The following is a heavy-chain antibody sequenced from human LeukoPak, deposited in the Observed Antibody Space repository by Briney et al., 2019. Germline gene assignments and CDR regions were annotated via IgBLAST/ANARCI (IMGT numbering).Heavy chain of an antibody. V-gene: IGHV3-21*01. CDR1: GFTFSSYS. Sequence: GGSLRLSCAASGFTFSSYSINWVRQAPGKGLEWVSSISSSSSYIYYADSVKGRFTISREHAKNSLYLQMNSLRAEDTAVYYCARSPVDCSSTSCYGEGDFDYWGQGTLVTVSS. CDR3: ARSPVDCSSTSCYGEGDFDY. J-gene: IGHJ4*02. D-gene: IGHD2-2*01. CDR2: ISSSSSYI.